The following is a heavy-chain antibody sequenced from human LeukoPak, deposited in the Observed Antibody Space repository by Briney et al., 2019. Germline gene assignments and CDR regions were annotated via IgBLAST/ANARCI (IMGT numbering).Heavy chain of an antibody. Sequence: GGSLRLSSAASGFTFSSYWMSWVRQAPGKGLEWVASIKQDGSEKYYVDSVKGRFTISRDNAKNSLYLQMNSLRAEDTALYYCARAPGEGWFDPWGQGTLVTVSS. CDR3: ARAPGEGWFDP. D-gene: IGHD4-17*01. CDR2: IKQDGSEK. V-gene: IGHV3-7*01. J-gene: IGHJ5*02. CDR1: GFTFSSYW.